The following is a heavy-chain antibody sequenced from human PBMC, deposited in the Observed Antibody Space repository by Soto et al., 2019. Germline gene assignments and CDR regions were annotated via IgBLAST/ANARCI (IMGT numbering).Heavy chain of an antibody. CDR2: IYYSGST. CDR1: GGSISSSSYY. CDR3: ARPPSPTANDAFDI. J-gene: IGHJ3*02. Sequence: PSETLSLTCTVSGGSISSSSYYWGWIRKPPGKGLEWIGSIYYSGSTYYNPSLKSRVTISVDTSKNQFSLKLSSVTAADTAVYYCARPPSPTANDAFDIWGQGTMVTASS. D-gene: IGHD4-17*01. V-gene: IGHV4-39*01.